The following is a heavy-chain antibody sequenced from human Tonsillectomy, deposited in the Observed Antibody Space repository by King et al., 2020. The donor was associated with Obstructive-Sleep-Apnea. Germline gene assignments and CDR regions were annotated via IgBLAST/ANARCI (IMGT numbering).Heavy chain of an antibody. D-gene: IGHD6-19*01. V-gene: IGHV3-21*01. CDR2: ISSSNNYI. CDR3: ARGRITVSDRIY. Sequence: VQLVESGGGLVKPGGSLRLSCAASGFTFSSYSMNWVRQAPGKGLEWVSSISSSNNYIYYVDSVKGRFTISRDNAKNSLYLQMNSLRDEDTAMYYCARGRITVSDRIYWGQGTLVTVSS. J-gene: IGHJ4*02. CDR1: GFTFSSYS.